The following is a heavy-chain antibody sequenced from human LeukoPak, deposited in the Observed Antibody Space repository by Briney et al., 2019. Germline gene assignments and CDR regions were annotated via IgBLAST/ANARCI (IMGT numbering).Heavy chain of an antibody. V-gene: IGHV1-2*02. D-gene: IGHD1-26*01. J-gene: IGHJ4*02. Sequence: GASVKVSCKASGYTFTGYYMHWVRQAPGQGLEWMGWINPNSGGTSYAQKFQGRVTMTRDTSISTAYMELSSLRSEDTAVYYCARWVGATHDFDYWGQGTLVTVSS. CDR1: GYTFTGYY. CDR3: ARWVGATHDFDY. CDR2: INPNSGGT.